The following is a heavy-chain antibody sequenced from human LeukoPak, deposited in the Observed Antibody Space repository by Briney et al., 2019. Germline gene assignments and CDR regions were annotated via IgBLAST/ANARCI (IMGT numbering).Heavy chain of an antibody. CDR2: INWNGGST. V-gene: IGHV3-20*04. CDR3: ARVAAAGIHFDY. Sequence: GGSLRLSCATSGFTFDDYGMSWVRPAPGKGLEWVSGINWNGGSTGYADSVKGRFTISRDNAKNSLYLQMNSLRAEDTALYYCARVAAAGIHFDYWGQGTLVTVSS. D-gene: IGHD6-13*01. J-gene: IGHJ4*02. CDR1: GFTFDDYG.